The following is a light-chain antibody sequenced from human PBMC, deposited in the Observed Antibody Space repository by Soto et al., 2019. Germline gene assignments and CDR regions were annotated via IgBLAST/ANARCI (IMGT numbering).Light chain of an antibody. CDR1: QSISSY. CDR2: AAS. J-gene: IGKJ1*01. V-gene: IGKV1-39*01. Sequence: IQITQSPSSLSASAGDIVTISCRASQSISSYLNWYQKKPGKAPKLLIYAASSLQSGVPSRFSGSGSGTGFTLTISSLQPEDFATYYCQQSYSTPWTFGQGTKVDIK. CDR3: QQSYSTPWT.